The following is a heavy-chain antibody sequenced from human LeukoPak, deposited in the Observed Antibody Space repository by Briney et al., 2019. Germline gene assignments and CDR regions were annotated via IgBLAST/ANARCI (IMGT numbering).Heavy chain of an antibody. CDR2: IRATGFGT. J-gene: IGHJ4*02. CDR3: ARGFQWLRSLDY. V-gene: IGHV3-23*01. CDR1: GFTFSDYA. D-gene: IGHD5-12*01. Sequence: GGSLTLSCAASGFTFSDYAMTWVRQTPGKGLEWVSSIRATGFGTYYADSVKGRFTISRDSSKDTLYLQMNSLRAEDTAVYYCARGFQWLRSLDYWGQGTLVT.